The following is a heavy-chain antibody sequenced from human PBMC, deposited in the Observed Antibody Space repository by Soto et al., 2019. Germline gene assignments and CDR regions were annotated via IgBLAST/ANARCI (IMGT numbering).Heavy chain of an antibody. V-gene: IGHV3-23*01. CDR3: AKEVEGGWYYFDY. J-gene: IGHJ4*02. D-gene: IGHD2-15*01. CDR1: GFTFSTYA. CDR2: ISDSDGST. Sequence: EVQLLESGGGLVQPGGSLTLSCAASGFTFSTYAMTWVRQAPGKGLEWVSTISDSDGSTYYADSVKGRFTISRDNSKNTVYLHMNSLRAEDKAVYYCAKEVEGGWYYFDYWGQGTLVTVSS.